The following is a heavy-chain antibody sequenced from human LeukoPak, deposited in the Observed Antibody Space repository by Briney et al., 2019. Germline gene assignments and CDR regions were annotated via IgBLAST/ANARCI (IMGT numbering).Heavy chain of an antibody. J-gene: IGHJ4*02. D-gene: IGHD3-3*01. Sequence: SETLSLTCTVSGGSISGYYWNWIRQPAGKGLEWISRIYYSGSTDYNSSLRSRLTMSVDTSKSQFSLKLTSVTAADTAVYYCAREHRDYEGSGYYVDYWGQGTLVTVSS. CDR1: GGSISGYY. CDR3: AREHRDYEGSGYYVDY. V-gene: IGHV4-4*07. CDR2: IYYSGST.